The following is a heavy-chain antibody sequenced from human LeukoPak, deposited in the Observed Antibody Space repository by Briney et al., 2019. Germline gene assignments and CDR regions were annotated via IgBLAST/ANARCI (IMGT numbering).Heavy chain of an antibody. V-gene: IGHV1-24*01. CDR2: FDPEDGET. Sequence: GASVKVSCKVSGYTLTELSMHWVRQAPGKGLEWMGGFDPEDGETIYAQKFQGRVTMTEDTSTDTAYMELSSLRSDDTAVYYCARDPPIAAAGRVGYYYYYYMDVWGKGTTVTVSS. CDR1: GYTLTELS. D-gene: IGHD6-13*01. J-gene: IGHJ6*03. CDR3: ARDPPIAAAGRVGYYYYYYMDV.